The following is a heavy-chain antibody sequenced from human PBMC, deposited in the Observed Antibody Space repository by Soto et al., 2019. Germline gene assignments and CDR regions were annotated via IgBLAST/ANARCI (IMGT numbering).Heavy chain of an antibody. V-gene: IGHV4-39*01. J-gene: IGHJ5*02. Sequence: QLQLQESGPGLVKPSETLSLTCSLSGGAISDARFYWGWIRQSPGRGLEWIGSIYYTGTTFFNPSPQGRVTIAGDTCENQFSLKLYSVAAADKALYFCARQKWEQPKWFDPWGQGTLVIVSP. CDR3: ARQKWEQPKWFDP. CDR2: IYYTGTT. D-gene: IGHD1-26*01. CDR1: GGAISDARFY.